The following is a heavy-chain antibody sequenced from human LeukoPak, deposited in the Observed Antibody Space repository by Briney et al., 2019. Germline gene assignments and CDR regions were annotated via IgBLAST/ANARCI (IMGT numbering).Heavy chain of an antibody. J-gene: IGHJ2*01. V-gene: IGHV4-39*07. Sequence: SETLSLTCTVSGGSISSSSYYWGWIRQPPGKGLEWIGSIYYSGSTYYNPSLKSRVTISVDTSKNQFSLKLSSVTAADTAVYYCAREPRLATVTTNWYFDLWGRGTLVTVSS. CDR3: AREPRLATVTTNWYFDL. D-gene: IGHD4-17*01. CDR1: GGSISSSSYY. CDR2: IYYSGST.